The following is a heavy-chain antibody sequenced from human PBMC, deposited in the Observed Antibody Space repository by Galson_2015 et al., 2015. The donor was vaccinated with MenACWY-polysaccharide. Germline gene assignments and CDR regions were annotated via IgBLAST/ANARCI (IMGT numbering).Heavy chain of an antibody. CDR1: VGSVSRSY. D-gene: IGHD4-11*01. CDR2: INTSGIT. V-gene: IGHV4-34*01. Sequence: SESLSLTCAVYVGSVSRSYWTWISQPPGELLEWIGEINTSGITNYNPSLKRRVTISLDTSKNEFSLKVGSVTTGVTAMYYCAIGKSLYRNYWCHGTLDTVSS. J-gene: IGHJ4*01. CDR3: AIGKSLYRNY.